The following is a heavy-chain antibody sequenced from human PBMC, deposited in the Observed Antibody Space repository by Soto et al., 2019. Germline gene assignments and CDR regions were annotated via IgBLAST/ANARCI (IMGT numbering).Heavy chain of an antibody. V-gene: IGHV4-34*01. J-gene: IGHJ6*02. D-gene: IGHD3-10*01. Sequence: SETLSLTCAVYCGSFSGYYWSWIRQPPGKGLEWIGEINHSGSTNYNPSLKSRVTISVDTSKNQFSLKLSSVTAADTAVYYCARDHGSGKYGMDVWGQGTTVTVSS. CDR2: INHSGST. CDR3: ARDHGSGKYGMDV. CDR1: CGSFSGYY.